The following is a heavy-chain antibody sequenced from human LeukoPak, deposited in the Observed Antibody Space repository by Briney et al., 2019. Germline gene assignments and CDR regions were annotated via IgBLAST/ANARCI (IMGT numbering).Heavy chain of an antibody. J-gene: IGHJ4*02. D-gene: IGHD6-19*01. V-gene: IGHV3-21*01. Sequence: GGSLRLSRAASGFSFSTYSMNWVRQAPGKGLEWVAYISGGSGYIYYADSVKGRFTVSRDNAENSLYLQMNSLRAEDTAVYYCARQGGMQSFDYWGQGILVTVSS. CDR2: ISGGSGYI. CDR1: GFSFSTYS. CDR3: ARQGGMQSFDY.